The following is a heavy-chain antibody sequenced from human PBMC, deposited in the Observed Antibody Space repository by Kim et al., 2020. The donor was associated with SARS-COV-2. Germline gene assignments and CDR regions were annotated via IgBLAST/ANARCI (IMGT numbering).Heavy chain of an antibody. CDR1: GDSISVESVPRYY. J-gene: IGHJ5*02. CDR3: ARQRGSVDP. CDR2: MSYGGST. D-gene: IGHD2-15*01. Sequence: SETLSLTCTVSGDSISVESVPRYYWAWIRQSPGKGLEWIGYMSYGGSTEYNPSLKSRVTISRDTSKNQFSLKLTSVTPADTALYFCARQRGSVDPWGQGLLVTVSS. V-gene: IGHV4-59*13.